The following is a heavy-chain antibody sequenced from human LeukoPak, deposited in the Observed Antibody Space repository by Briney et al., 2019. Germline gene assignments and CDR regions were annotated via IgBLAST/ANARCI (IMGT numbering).Heavy chain of an antibody. V-gene: IGHV1-2*02. CDR3: ARDRRLGELSLGY. CDR1: GYTFTGYY. J-gene: IGHJ4*02. CDR2: INPNSGGT. D-gene: IGHD3-16*02. Sequence: ASVKVSCKASGYTFTGYYMHWVRQAPGQGLEWMGWINPNSGGTNYAQKFQGRVTMTRDTSISSAYMELSRLRSDDTAVYYCARDRRLGELSLGYWGQGTLVTVSS.